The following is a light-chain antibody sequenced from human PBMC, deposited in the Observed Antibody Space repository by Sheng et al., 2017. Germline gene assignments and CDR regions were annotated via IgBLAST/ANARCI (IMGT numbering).Light chain of an antibody. CDR2: AAS. V-gene: IGKV1-39*01. J-gene: IGKJ2*01. Sequence: DIQLTQSPSSLSVHVGDRVIITCRASQSINSYLNWYQQKPGKAPKVLIYAASRLQSGVPPRFSGSGSGTDFTLTISSLEPEDFAIYYCQQSYNSPRTFGQGTKLEIQ. CDR3: QQSYNSPRT. CDR1: QSINSY.